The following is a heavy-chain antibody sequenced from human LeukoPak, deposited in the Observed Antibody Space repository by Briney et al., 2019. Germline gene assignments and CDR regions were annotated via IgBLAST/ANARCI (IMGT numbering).Heavy chain of an antibody. D-gene: IGHD2-8*01. V-gene: IGHV3-21*01. J-gene: IGHJ4*02. Sequence: GGSLRLSCEASGFTFSSYSMTWVRQAPGKGLEWVSSIDTPTPYINYADSVRGRFTISRDNARNSLYLQMSSLRAEDMAVYYCVRDFYCHNGACFDFWGQGTLVTVSS. CDR2: IDTPTPYI. CDR3: VRDFYCHNGACFDF. CDR1: GFTFSSYS.